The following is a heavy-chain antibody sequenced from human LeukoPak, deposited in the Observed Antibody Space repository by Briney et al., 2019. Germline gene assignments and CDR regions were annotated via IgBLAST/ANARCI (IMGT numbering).Heavy chain of an antibody. J-gene: IGHJ5*02. CDR2: IKQDGSEK. D-gene: IGHD3-16*01. CDR3: VRDGGTDWYDP. CDR1: GFTISDYW. Sequence: GGSLRLSCAASGFTISDYWMTWVRQAPGKGLEWVANIKQDGSEKTYVDSVKGRFTISRDNAKNSVFLQMNSLRVEDMAMYYCVRDGGTDWYDPWGQGTLVSVSS. V-gene: IGHV3-7*01.